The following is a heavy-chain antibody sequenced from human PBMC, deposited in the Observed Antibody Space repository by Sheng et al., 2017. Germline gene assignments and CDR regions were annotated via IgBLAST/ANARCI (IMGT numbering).Heavy chain of an antibody. D-gene: IGHD2-15*01. CDR1: VGPSVVTT. J-gene: IGHJ4*02. Sequence: QVQLQQWGAGLVEAFGDPCPSPXLSMVGPSVVTTGAGSASPQGRGWSGLGKSIIVEAPTTTRPSKSRVTISVDTSKNQFSLKLSSVTAADTAVYYCARGPAKSNLWGGKDFDYWGQGTLVTVS. CDR3: ARGPAKSNLWGGKDFDY. V-gene: IGHV4-34*01. CDR2: SIIVEAP.